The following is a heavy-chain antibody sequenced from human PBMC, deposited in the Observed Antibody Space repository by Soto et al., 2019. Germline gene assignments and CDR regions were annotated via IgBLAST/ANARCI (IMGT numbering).Heavy chain of an antibody. V-gene: IGHV3-23*01. CDR2: ISGSGGST. D-gene: IGHD2-15*01. Sequence: EVQLLESGGGLVQPGGSLRLSCAASGFTFSSYAMSWVRQAPGKGLEWVSAISGSGGSTYYADSVKVRFTISRDNSKNTLYLQMNSLRAEDTAVYYCAKDHGIVVVVAANDAFDIWGQGTMVTVSS. CDR1: GFTFSSYA. CDR3: AKDHGIVVVVAANDAFDI. J-gene: IGHJ3*02.